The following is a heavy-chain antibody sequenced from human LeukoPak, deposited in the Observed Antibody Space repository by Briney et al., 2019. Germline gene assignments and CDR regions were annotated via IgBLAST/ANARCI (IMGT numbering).Heavy chain of an antibody. CDR2: IRSKADNYAT. CDR1: GFTFSGSP. CDR3: TRWDCTTTGCYPFDY. Sequence: PGGSLRLSCAASGFTFSGSPILWVRQASGKGLEWVGRIRSKADNYATAYAASVQGRCTISRDDSKSTAYLQLNSLKTEDTAVYYCTRWDCTTTGCYPFDYWGQGTLVTVSS. J-gene: IGHJ4*02. D-gene: IGHD2-2*01. V-gene: IGHV3-73*01.